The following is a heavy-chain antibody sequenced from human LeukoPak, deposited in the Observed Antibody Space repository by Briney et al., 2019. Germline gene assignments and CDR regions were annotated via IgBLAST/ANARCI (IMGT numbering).Heavy chain of an antibody. CDR2: IYHSGST. Sequence: PSETLSLTCAVSGYSISSGYYWGWIRPPPGKGLEWIGSIYHSGSTYYNPSLKSRVTISVDTSKNQFSLKLSSVTAADAAVYYCARHLAYYDFWSGYQKNFDYWGQGTLVTVSS. V-gene: IGHV4-38-2*01. CDR1: GYSISSGYY. J-gene: IGHJ4*02. CDR3: ARHLAYYDFWSGYQKNFDY. D-gene: IGHD3-3*01.